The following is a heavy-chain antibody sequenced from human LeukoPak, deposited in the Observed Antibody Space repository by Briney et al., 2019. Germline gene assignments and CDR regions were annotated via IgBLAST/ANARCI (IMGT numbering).Heavy chain of an antibody. V-gene: IGHV1-69*13. Sequence: ASVKVSCKASGGTFSSHGISWVRQAPGQGLEWMGGIVPIFGRAKYAQKFQDRVTITADESTSTVYMELSSLRSEDTAVYYCARDSPFDAFDIWGQGTMVTVSS. CDR3: ARDSPFDAFDI. CDR2: IVPIFGRA. J-gene: IGHJ3*02. CDR1: GGTFSSHG.